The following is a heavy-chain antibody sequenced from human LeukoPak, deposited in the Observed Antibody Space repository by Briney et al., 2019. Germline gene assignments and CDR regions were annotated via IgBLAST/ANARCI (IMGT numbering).Heavy chain of an antibody. Sequence: PGGSLRLSCAASGFTFSSYWMSWVRQAPGKGLEWVANIKQDGSEKYYVDSVKGRFTISRDNAKNSLYLQMNSLRAEDTAVYYCARELSGWFGELAYSPNWFDPWGQGTLVTVSS. J-gene: IGHJ5*02. CDR1: GFTFSSYW. CDR2: IKQDGSEK. D-gene: IGHD3-10*01. V-gene: IGHV3-7*01. CDR3: ARELSGWFGELAYSPNWFDP.